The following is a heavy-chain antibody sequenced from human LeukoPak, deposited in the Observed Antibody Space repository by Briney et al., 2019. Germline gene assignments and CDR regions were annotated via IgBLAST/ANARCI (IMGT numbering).Heavy chain of an antibody. Sequence: ASVKVSCKASGYTFTGYYMHWVRQAPGQGLEWMGRIHPNSGGTNYAQKFQGRVTMTRDTSISTAYMELSRLRSDDTAVYYCARDKAVVAATFWFDPWGQGTLVTVSS. CDR1: GYTFTGYY. CDR2: IHPNSGGT. J-gene: IGHJ5*02. D-gene: IGHD2-15*01. V-gene: IGHV1-2*06. CDR3: ARDKAVVAATFWFDP.